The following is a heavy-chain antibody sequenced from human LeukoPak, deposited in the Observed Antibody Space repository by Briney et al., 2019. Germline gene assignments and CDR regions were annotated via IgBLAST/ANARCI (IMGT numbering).Heavy chain of an antibody. J-gene: IGHJ4*02. CDR3: ATEMELGMISDGFDY. V-gene: IGHV3-11*04. Sequence: KTGGSLRLSCAASGFTFSDYYMSWIRQAPGKGLEWVSYISSSGRTIYYADSVKGRFTISRDNAVNSLYLQMNSVRVEDTAVYYCATEMELGMISDGFDYWGQGSLVTVSS. CDR1: GFTFSDYY. CDR2: ISSSGRTI. D-gene: IGHD1-7*01.